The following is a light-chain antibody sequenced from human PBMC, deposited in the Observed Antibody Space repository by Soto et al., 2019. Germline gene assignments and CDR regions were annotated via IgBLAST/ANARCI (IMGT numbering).Light chain of an antibody. J-gene: IGKJ1*01. V-gene: IGKV1-5*01. CDR3: QQYNSYSPET. CDR1: QSISSW. Sequence: DIQMTQSPSTLSASVGDRVTITCRASQSISSWLAWYQQKPGKAPKLLLYDASSLESGVTSRFSGSGSGTEFTLSISSLQPDDFATYYCQQYNSYSPETLGQGTKVEIK. CDR2: DAS.